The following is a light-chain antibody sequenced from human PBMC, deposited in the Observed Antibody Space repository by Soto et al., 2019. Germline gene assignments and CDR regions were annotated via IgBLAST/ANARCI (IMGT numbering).Light chain of an antibody. CDR3: SSYTRSSISV. CDR1: SSDVGGYDY. J-gene: IGLJ1*01. V-gene: IGLV2-14*01. Sequence: QSALTQPASVSGSPRQSFTISCTGTSSDVGGYDYVSWYQQHPGKAPTLLIYDVINRASGVSFRFSGSKSGNTASLTISGLQAEDEAEYYWSSYTRSSISVFGTGTKLTVL. CDR2: DVI.